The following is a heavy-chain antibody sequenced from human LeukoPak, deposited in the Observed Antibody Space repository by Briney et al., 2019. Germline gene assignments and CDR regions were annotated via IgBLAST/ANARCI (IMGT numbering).Heavy chain of an antibody. CDR3: ARAVAYLGYCSSTSCYTGAFDI. D-gene: IGHD2-2*02. J-gene: IGHJ3*02. CDR1: GGSISSNSYD. CDR2: IYYSGNT. V-gene: IGHV4-39*02. Sequence: PSETLSLTCSVSGGSISSNSYDWAWIRQPPGKGLEWVGSIYYSGNTYYNPSLKSRVTISLDTSTNHFSLKVTSVTAADTAVYYCARAVAYLGYCSSTSCYTGAFDIWGQGTMVTVSS.